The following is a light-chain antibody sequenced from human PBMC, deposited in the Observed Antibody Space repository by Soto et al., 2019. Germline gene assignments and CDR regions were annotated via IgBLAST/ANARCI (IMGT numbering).Light chain of an antibody. CDR1: QRLSNF. V-gene: IGKV3-11*01. CDR2: DAS. CDR3: QQRSNLFT. J-gene: IGKJ3*01. Sequence: EIVLTQSPATLSLSPGERATLSCRASQRLSNFLAWYQQKPGQAPRLLIYDASNRATGIPVRFSGSGSGTYFTLTIISLEPEDFAVYCCQQRSNLFTFGPGTTVQIK.